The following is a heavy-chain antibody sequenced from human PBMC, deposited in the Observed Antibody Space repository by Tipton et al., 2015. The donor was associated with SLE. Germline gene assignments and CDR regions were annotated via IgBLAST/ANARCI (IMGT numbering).Heavy chain of an antibody. V-gene: IGHV4-4*07. CDR2: IYTSGT. Sequence: TLSLTCTVSGGSITSHYWSWIRQPPGKELEWIGRIYTSGTNYNPSLKSRVTMSVDTSKNQVSLKLNSMTAADAAVYYCARADFWSGYCFDYWGQGILVTVSS. CDR1: GGSITSHY. J-gene: IGHJ4*02. CDR3: ARADFWSGYCFDY. D-gene: IGHD3-3*01.